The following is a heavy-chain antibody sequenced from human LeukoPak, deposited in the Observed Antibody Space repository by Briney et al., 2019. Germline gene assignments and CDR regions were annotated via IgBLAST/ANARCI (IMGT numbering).Heavy chain of an antibody. J-gene: IGHJ6*02. CDR1: GYTFTSYG. D-gene: IGHD6-13*01. CDR2: ISAYNGNT. CDR3: ARAAAGTGYYYGMDV. Sequence: ASVTVSCKASGYTFTSYGISWVRQAPGQGLEWMGWISAYNGNTNYAQKLQGRVTMTTDTSTSTAYMELRSLRSDDTAVYYCARAAAGTGYYYGMDVWGQGTTVTVSS. V-gene: IGHV1-18*01.